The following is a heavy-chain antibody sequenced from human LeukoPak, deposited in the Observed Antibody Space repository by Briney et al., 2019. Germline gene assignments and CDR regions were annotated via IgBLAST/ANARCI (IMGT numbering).Heavy chain of an antibody. CDR3: ARGRDSGSFIIDY. Sequence: PGGSLRLSCAGSGFXFASYAVHWVRQAPGKRREWVAFISSDGTTEHYRDSVKGRFTLSRDNSKNTVSLQMNSLGTEVTAVYYCARGRDSGSFIIDYWGQGTLVTVSS. CDR2: ISSDGTTE. J-gene: IGHJ4*02. V-gene: IGHV3-30-3*01. D-gene: IGHD3-10*01. CDR1: GFXFASYA.